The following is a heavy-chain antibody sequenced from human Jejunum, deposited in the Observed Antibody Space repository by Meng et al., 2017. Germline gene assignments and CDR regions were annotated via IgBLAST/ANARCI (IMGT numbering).Heavy chain of an antibody. CDR3: VREWNDRATSRAMDV. J-gene: IGHJ6*02. Sequence: SQTLSLTCAISGDSVSSNSATWNWIRQSPSRGLEWLGRTWYKSKWFSEYGESVKSRIIINLDTSKNQLSLHLNSVSPEDTAVYYCVREWNDRATSRAMDVWGQGTAVTVSS. CDR1: GDSVSSNSAT. V-gene: IGHV6-1*01. D-gene: IGHD1-1*01. CDR2: TWYKSKWFS.